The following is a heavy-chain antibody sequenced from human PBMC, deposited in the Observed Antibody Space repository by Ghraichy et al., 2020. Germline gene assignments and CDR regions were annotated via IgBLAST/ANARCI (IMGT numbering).Heavy chain of an antibody. Sequence: ASVKVSCKVSGYTLTELSMHWVRQAPGKGLEWMGGFDPEDGETIYAQKFQGRVTMTEDTSTDTAYMELSSLRSEDTAVYYCATALSSFWGGDCPSKKKNYYYYMDVWGKGTTVTVSS. CDR2: FDPEDGET. J-gene: IGHJ6*03. D-gene: IGHD2-21*01. V-gene: IGHV1-24*01. CDR3: ATALSSFWGGDCPSKKKNYYYYMDV. CDR1: GYTLTELS.